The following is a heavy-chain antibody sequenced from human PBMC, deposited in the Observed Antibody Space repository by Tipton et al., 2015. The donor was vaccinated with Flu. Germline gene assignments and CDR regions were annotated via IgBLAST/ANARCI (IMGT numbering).Heavy chain of an antibody. D-gene: IGHD2-2*01. Sequence: TLSLTCTVSGDSITSYYWSWVRQPPGKGLEWIGYIHNNGGTNYNTKYNPSLKSRVSISVDTSKNQFSLKLSSVAAADTAVYYCARADAATAMQYYFDYWGQGNLVTVSS. CDR2: IHNNGGT. V-gene: IGHV4-59*01. J-gene: IGHJ4*02. CDR1: GDSITSYY. CDR3: ARADAATAMQYYFDY.